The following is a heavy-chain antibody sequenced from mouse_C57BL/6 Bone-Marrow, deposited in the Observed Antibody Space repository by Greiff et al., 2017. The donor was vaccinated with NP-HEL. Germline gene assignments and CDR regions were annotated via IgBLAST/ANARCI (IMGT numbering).Heavy chain of an antibody. D-gene: IGHD3-1*01. CDR3: ARFGSLSYWYFDV. CDR2: IHPNSGST. CDR1: GYTFTSYW. Sequence: QVQLQQPGAELVKPGASVKLSCKASGYTFTSYWMHWVKQRPGQGLEWIGMIHPNSGSTNYNEKFKSKATLTVDKSSSTAYMQLSSLTSEDSAVYYFARFGSLSYWYFDVWGTGTTVTVSS. J-gene: IGHJ1*03. V-gene: IGHV1-64*01.